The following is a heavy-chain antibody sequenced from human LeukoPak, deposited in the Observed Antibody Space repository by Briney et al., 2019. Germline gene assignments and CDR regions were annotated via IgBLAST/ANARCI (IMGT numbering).Heavy chain of an antibody. CDR3: AREKELRFFDY. Sequence: SETLSLTCAVYGGSFSGYYWSWIRQPPGKGLEWIGEINHSGSTNYNPSLKSRVTISVDTSKNQFSLKLSSVTAADTAVYYCAREKELRFFDYWGQGTLVTVSS. CDR2: INHSGST. V-gene: IGHV4-34*01. J-gene: IGHJ4*02. CDR1: GGSFSGYY. D-gene: IGHD3-3*01.